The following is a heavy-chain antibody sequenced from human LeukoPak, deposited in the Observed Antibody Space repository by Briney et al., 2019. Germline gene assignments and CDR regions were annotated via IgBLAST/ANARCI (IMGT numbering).Heavy chain of an antibody. J-gene: IGHJ4*02. CDR1: GGTFSSYA. V-gene: IGHV1-69*05. CDR2: IIPIFGTA. Sequence: ASVKVSCKASGGTFSSYAISWVRQAPGQGLEWMGGIIPIFGTANYAQKFQGRVTITTDESTSTAYMELSSLRSEDTAVYYCARPTCPLVGATRCRYRPQPPDYWGQGTLVTVSS. CDR3: ARPTCPLVGATRCRYRPQPPDY. D-gene: IGHD1-26*01.